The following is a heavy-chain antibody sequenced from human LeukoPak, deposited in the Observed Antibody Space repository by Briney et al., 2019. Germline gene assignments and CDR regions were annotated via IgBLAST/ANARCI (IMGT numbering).Heavy chain of an antibody. J-gene: IGHJ4*02. CDR2: IRYDGSNK. V-gene: IGHV3-30*02. CDR3: AKDSGSRAVAAPFDK. Sequence: GGSLRLSCAASGFTFSSYGMDWVRQAPGKGLEWVAFIRYDGSNKYYVDSVKGRFTISRDNSKNTLYLQMNSLRAEDTAVYYCAKDSGSRAVAAPFDKWGQGTLVTASS. D-gene: IGHD6-19*01. CDR1: GFTFSSYG.